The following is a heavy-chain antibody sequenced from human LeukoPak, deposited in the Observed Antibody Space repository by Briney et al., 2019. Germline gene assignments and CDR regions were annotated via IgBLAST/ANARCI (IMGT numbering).Heavy chain of an antibody. CDR1: GGTFSSYA. CDR3: ARDLAVAGTGPSDY. CDR2: IIPIFGTA. J-gene: IGHJ4*02. Sequence: SVKVSCKASGGTFSSYAISWVRQAPGQGLEWMGRIIPIFGTANYAQKFQGRVTITADKSTSTAYMELSSVRSEDTAVYYCARDLAVAGTGPSDYWGQGTLVTVSS. D-gene: IGHD6-19*01. V-gene: IGHV1-69*06.